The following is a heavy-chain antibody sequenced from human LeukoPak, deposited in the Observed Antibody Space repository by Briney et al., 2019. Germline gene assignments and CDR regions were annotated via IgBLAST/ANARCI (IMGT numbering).Heavy chain of an antibody. Sequence: SETLSLTCAVSGYFIGSGNYWGWIRQPPGKGLEWIGSIYHSGSTYYNPSLKSRVTISVDTSKNQFSLKLNSVTATDTAVYYCARVSSDWFYFHSWGQGTLVTVSS. J-gene: IGHJ4*02. D-gene: IGHD3-9*01. CDR2: IYHSGST. CDR3: ARVSSDWFYFHS. CDR1: GYFIGSGNY. V-gene: IGHV4-38-2*01.